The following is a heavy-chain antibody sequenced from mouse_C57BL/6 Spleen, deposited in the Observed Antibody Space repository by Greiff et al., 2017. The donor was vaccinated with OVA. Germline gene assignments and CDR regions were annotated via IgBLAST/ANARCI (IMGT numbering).Heavy chain of an antibody. D-gene: IGHD1-1*01. V-gene: IGHV5-12*01. Sequence: EVMLVESGGGLVQPGGSLKLSCAASGFTFSDYYMYWVRQTPEKRLEWVAYISNGGGGNYYPDTVKGRFTISRDNAKNTLYLQMSRLKSEDTAMYYCARRDYYGSSYAMYYWGQGTSVTVSS. CDR3: ARRDYYGSSYAMYY. CDR2: ISNGGGGN. J-gene: IGHJ4*01. CDR1: GFTFSDYY.